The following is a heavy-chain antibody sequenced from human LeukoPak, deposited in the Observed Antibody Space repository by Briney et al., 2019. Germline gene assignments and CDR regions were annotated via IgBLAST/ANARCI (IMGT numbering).Heavy chain of an antibody. D-gene: IGHD3-10*01. CDR3: ARDWGVTLLDY. Sequence: LRLSCAASGFTFSSYSMNWVRQAPGKGLEWIGYIYYSGSTYYNPSLKSRVTISVDTSKNQFSLKLSSVTAADTAVYYCARDWGVTLLDYWGQGTLVTVSS. J-gene: IGHJ4*02. CDR2: IYYSGST. CDR1: GFTFSSYS. V-gene: IGHV4-30-4*08.